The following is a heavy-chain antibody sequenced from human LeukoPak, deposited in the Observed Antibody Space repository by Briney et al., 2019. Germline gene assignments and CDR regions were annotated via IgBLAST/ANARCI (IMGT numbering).Heavy chain of an antibody. CDR1: GGTFSSYA. CDR2: IIPILGIA. CDR3: ASRTTEDGVWFDP. J-gene: IGHJ5*02. V-gene: IGHV1-69*04. Sequence: ASVKVSCKASGGTFSSYAISWVRQAPGQGREWMGRIIPILGIANYAQKFQGRVTITADKSTSTAYMELSSLRSEDTAVYYCASRTTEDGVWFDPWGQGTLVTVSS. D-gene: IGHD4-17*01.